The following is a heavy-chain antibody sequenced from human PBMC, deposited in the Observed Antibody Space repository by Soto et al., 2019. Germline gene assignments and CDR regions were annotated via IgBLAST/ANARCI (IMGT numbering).Heavy chain of an antibody. Sequence: PSETLSLTCTVTGDSISSRRYYWGWIRQPPGKGLEWIGSIYYSGSTYNNPSLRIRVSMSIDTSKDQFSLKLKSGTAADTALYFCARQRTAVVPQAYFDVWGPGSLVTVSS. CDR1: GDSISSRRYY. CDR3: ARQRTAVVPQAYFDV. V-gene: IGHV4-39*01. CDR2: IYYSGST. D-gene: IGHD2-21*02. J-gene: IGHJ4*02.